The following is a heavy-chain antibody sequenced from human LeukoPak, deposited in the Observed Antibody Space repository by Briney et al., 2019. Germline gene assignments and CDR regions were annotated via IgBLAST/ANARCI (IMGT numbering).Heavy chain of an antibody. CDR2: IISTGGST. J-gene: IGHJ4*02. D-gene: IGHD6-19*01. V-gene: IGHV3-23*01. Sequence: GGSLRLSRAASGFSLSSCAMSWVRQAPGKGLERVSGIISTGGSTYYADSVKGRFTISRDNSKSTLSLQMDSLRAEDTAVYYCAKGYSSGWRTYFDYWGQGTLVTVSS. CDR1: GFSLSSCA. CDR3: AKGYSSGWRTYFDY.